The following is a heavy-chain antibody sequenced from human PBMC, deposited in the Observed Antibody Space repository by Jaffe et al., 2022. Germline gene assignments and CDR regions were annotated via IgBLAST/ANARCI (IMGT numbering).Heavy chain of an antibody. CDR1: GFTFSSYG. Sequence: QVQLVESGGGVVQPGGSLRLSCAASGFTFSSYGMHWVRQAPGKGLEWVAFIRYDGSNKYYADSVKGRFTISRDNSKNTLYLQMNSLRAEDTAVYYCAKKTPGSAAAGTFDIWGQGTMVTVSS. CDR2: IRYDGSNK. CDR3: AKKTPGSAAAGTFDI. J-gene: IGHJ3*02. V-gene: IGHV3-30*02. D-gene: IGHD6-13*01.